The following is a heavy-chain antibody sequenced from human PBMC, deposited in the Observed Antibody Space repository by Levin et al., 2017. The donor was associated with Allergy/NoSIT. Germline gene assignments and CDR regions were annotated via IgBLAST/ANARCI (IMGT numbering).Heavy chain of an antibody. D-gene: IGHD4-23*01. CDR1: GFTFSSYA. V-gene: IGHV3-23*01. CDR3: AKHPRPRVVTAYSDYYGMDG. J-gene: IGHJ6*02. CDR2: ISGSGGST. Sequence: AGGSLRLSCAASGFTFSSYAMSWVRQAPGKGLEWVSGISGSGGSTYDADSVKGRFTISRDNSKNTLYLRMNSLRAEDTAVYYCAKHPRPRVVTAYSDYYGMDGWGQGTTVTVSS.